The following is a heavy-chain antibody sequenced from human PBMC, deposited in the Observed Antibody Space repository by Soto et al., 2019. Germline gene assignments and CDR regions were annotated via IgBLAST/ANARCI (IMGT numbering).Heavy chain of an antibody. CDR1: GASLNNYY. CDR2: IYTSGST. J-gene: IGHJ4*02. D-gene: IGHD1-26*01. V-gene: IGHV4-4*07. Sequence: QVQLQESGPGLVKPSETLSLTCTVSGASLNNYYWSWVRQPAGKGLEWVGRIYTSGSTNYNPSLASRVTMSVDTSKNQFSLKLSSVTAADTAVYYCARGSLAPDYWGQGSLITVSS. CDR3: ARGSLAPDY.